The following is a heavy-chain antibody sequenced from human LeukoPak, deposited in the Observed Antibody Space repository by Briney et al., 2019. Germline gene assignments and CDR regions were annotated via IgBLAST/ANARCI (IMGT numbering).Heavy chain of an antibody. J-gene: IGHJ3*01. CDR1: EFTFSGHQ. CDR2: IIQEGSKE. V-gene: IGHV3-7*04. D-gene: IGHD2-15*01. Sequence: GGSLRLSCAASEFTFSGHQMSWVRPAAGKGPEWVAKIIQEGSKEYYLDSVKGRFIISRDNGKNSLYLQMNSLRVEDTAVYYCARGWRQDNAFDLWGRGTMVTVSS. CDR3: ARGWRQDNAFDL.